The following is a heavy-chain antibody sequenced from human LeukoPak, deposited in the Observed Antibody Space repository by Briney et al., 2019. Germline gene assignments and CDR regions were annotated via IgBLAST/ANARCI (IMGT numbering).Heavy chain of an antibody. CDR2: INWNAVRV. D-gene: IGHD3-22*01. CDR3: ARLRNYDSSGYYFEIDY. CDR1: GFTFNNYG. J-gene: IGHJ4*02. V-gene: IGHV3-20*04. Sequence: GESLRLSCAASGFTFNNYGMSWVRQAPGKGLEWVSGINWNAVRVGYADSVKGRFTISRDNAKNSLYLQMNSLRAEDTAFYYYARLRNYDSSGYYFEIDYWGQGTLVTVSS.